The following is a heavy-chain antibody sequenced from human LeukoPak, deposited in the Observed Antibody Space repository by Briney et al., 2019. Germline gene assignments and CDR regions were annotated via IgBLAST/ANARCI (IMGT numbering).Heavy chain of an antibody. J-gene: IGHJ3*02. Sequence: GGSLRLSCAASGLTFRSSAMSWVRQAPGKGLEWVSTISGSGDNTYYADSVKGRFTISRDSSKNTLYLQMNSLRTEDTAVYYCAKDLWERSIWGQGTIVTVPS. CDR3: AKDLWERSI. D-gene: IGHD1-26*01. V-gene: IGHV3-23*01. CDR2: ISGSGDNT. CDR1: GLTFRSSA.